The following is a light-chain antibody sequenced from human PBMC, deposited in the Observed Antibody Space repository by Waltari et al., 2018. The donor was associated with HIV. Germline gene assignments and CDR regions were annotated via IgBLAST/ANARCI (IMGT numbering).Light chain of an antibody. J-gene: IGKJ2*01. CDR2: GVS. V-gene: IGKV1-27*01. CDR1: QGIGSD. CDR3: QRYDRAPYT. Sequence: DVQMTQSPSSLSASVGDRVAITCRASQGIGSDLAWYQQQPGKVPRLLIYGVSTLQSGVPARFSGSGSGTDFTLTITNLQTEDFSFYYCQRYDRAPYTFGPGTRLELK.